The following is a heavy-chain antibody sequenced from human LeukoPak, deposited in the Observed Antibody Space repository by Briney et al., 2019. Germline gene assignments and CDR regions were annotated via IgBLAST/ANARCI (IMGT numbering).Heavy chain of an antibody. Sequence: PGGSLRLSCAASGFTFNNYGMHWVRQAPGKGLEWVAVISYDGSKKYYADSVKGRFTISRDNSKNTLYLQMNSLRAEDTAVYYCAKDLAVAGTGGNTFDMWGQGTMVAVSS. D-gene: IGHD6-19*01. CDR1: GFTFNNYG. CDR2: ISYDGSKK. V-gene: IGHV3-30*18. CDR3: AKDLAVAGTGGNTFDM. J-gene: IGHJ3*02.